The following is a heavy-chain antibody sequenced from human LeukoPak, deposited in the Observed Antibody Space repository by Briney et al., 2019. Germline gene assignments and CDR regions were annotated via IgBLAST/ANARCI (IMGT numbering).Heavy chain of an antibody. J-gene: IGHJ4*02. D-gene: IGHD4-17*01. Sequence: SETLSLTCTVSGGSISLYYWSWIRQPPGKGLEWIGYIHYSGITNYNPSLKRRVTISVDTSKNQFSLKLSSVPAADTAVYYCARGPDVTTDSFDYWGQGTLVPVAS. CDR3: ARGPDVTTDSFDY. V-gene: IGHV4-59*01. CDR2: IHYSGIT. CDR1: GGSISLYY.